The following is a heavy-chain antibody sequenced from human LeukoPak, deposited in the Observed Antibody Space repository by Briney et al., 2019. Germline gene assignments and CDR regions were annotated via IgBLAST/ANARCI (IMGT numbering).Heavy chain of an antibody. Sequence: GGSLRLSCAASGFTFSSYWMSWVRQAPGKGLEWVANIKQDGSEKYYVDSVKGRFTISRDNAKNSLYLQMNSLRAEDTAVYYCARDTAIYYYDSRGYYYPHYFDYWGQGTLVTVSS. J-gene: IGHJ4*02. CDR3: ARDTAIYYYDSRGYYYPHYFDY. V-gene: IGHV3-7*01. CDR1: GFTFSSYW. D-gene: IGHD3-22*01. CDR2: IKQDGSEK.